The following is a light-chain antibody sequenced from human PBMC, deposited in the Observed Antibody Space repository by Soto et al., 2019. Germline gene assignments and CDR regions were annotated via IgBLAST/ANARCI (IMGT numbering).Light chain of an antibody. CDR2: GAS. J-gene: IGKJ5*01. Sequence: EIVLTQSPGTLSLSPGERATLSCRASQSVSNSYLAWYQQKPGQAPRLLIYGASSRATGIPDRFSGSGSGTDFTLTISRLEPEDFAVYYCQQYGSSLFFGQGTRLEIK. CDR3: QQYGSSLF. CDR1: QSVSNSY. V-gene: IGKV3-20*01.